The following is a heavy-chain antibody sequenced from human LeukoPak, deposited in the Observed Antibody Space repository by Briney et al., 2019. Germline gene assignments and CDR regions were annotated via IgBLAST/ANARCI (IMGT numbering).Heavy chain of an antibody. D-gene: IGHD6-13*01. V-gene: IGHV4-39*01. CDR1: GGSISGGGYY. Sequence: SETLSLTCTVSGGSISGGGYYWGWIRQPPGKGLEWIGSISYSGSTNYNPSLKGRVTISEDTSKNQFSLKVNSVTAEDTAVYYCYSTSGGRPHWGQRTLVTVSS. CDR2: ISYSGST. J-gene: IGHJ4*02. CDR3: YSTSGGRPH.